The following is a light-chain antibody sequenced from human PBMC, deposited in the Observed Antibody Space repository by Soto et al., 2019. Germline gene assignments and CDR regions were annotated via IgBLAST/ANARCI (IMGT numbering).Light chain of an antibody. Sequence: QSALTQPASVSGSPGQSITISCTGTSSDVGSYNLVSCYQQHPGKAPKLMIYEGSKRPSGVSNRFSGSKSGNTASLTISGLQAEDEADYYCCSYAGSSTLYVFGTGTKATVL. CDR2: EGS. J-gene: IGLJ1*01. CDR3: CSYAGSSTLYV. CDR1: SSDVGSYNL. V-gene: IGLV2-23*01.